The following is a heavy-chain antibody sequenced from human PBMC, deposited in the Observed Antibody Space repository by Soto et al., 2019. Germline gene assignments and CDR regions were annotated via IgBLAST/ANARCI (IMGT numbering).Heavy chain of an antibody. J-gene: IGHJ4*01. V-gene: IGHV3-33*01. D-gene: IGHD2-15*01. Sequence: TGGSLRLSCAASGFTFSSYGMHWVRQAPGKGLEWVAVIWYDGTDKYYVDSVKGRFTISRENCKNTLYLQMDSLRAEDTAVYYCARGRGYCSGGSCYHFDYWGHGTLVTVSS. CDR1: GFTFSSYG. CDR3: ARGRGYCSGGSCYHFDY. CDR2: IWYDGTDK.